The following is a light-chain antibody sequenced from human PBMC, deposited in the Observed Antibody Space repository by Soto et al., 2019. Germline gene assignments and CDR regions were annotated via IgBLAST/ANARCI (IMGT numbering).Light chain of an antibody. Sequence: DLGLTQAPLSSPVALGQPASISCRSSQSLVHSDGDTYLSGLQQSPGQPPRLLSYKMFNRFSEVPDRCSGSGAGTDFTLKISRVEAEDVGVYYCAQYTHFPRTFGQGTKVESK. CDR1: QSLVHSDGDTY. CDR2: KMF. J-gene: IGKJ1*01. CDR3: AQYTHFPRT. V-gene: IGKV2-24*01.